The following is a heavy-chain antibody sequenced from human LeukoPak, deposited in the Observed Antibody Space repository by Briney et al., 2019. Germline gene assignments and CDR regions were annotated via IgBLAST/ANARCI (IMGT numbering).Heavy chain of an antibody. CDR2: ISAYNGNT. V-gene: IGHV1-18*01. Sequence: ASETVSFTSSGYTFTIYGIIWVRQAPGQGLERMGWISAYNGNTNYEQKLQGRVTMTTDTSTSTAYMELRSLRSDDTAVYYCARSFTMVRGVIITGNAFDVWGQGTMVTVSS. CDR1: GYTFTIYG. J-gene: IGHJ3*01. D-gene: IGHD3-10*01. CDR3: ARSFTMVRGVIITGNAFDV.